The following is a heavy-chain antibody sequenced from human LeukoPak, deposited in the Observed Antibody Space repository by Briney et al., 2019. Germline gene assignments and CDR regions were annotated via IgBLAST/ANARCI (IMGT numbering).Heavy chain of an antibody. J-gene: IGHJ6*03. D-gene: IGHD3-10*01. V-gene: IGHV4-4*07. CDR2: IYTSGST. CDR3: ARNYYGSGSDYMDV. CDR1: GGSISSYY. Sequence: PSETLSLTCSVSGGSISSYYWSWIRQPAGKGLEWIGRIYTSGSTNYNPSLKSRVTISVDTSKNQFSLKLSSVTAADTAVYYCARNYYGSGSDYMDVWGKGTTVTVSS.